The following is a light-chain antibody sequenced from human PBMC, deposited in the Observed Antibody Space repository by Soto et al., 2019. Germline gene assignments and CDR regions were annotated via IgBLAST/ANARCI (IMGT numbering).Light chain of an antibody. Sequence: DIVMTQSPDSLAVSLGEGATINCKSSQSVLYSSNNKNYLAWYQQKPGQPPKLLIYWASTRESGVPDRFSGSGSGTDFTLTISRLQAADVAVYYCQQYYTTPRTFGQGTKVEIK. CDR2: WAS. CDR3: QQYYTTPRT. V-gene: IGKV4-1*01. J-gene: IGKJ1*01. CDR1: QSVLYSSNNKNY.